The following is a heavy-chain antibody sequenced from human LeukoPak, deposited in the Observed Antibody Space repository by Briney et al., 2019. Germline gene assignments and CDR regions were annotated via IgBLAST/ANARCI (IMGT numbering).Heavy chain of an antibody. V-gene: IGHV4-39*07. CDR2: IYYSGST. Sequence: SETLSLTCTVSGGSISSSSYYWGWIRQPPGKGLEWIGSIYYSGSTYYNPSLKSRVTMSVDTSKNQFSLKLSSVTAADTAVYYCAREMGYDFWSANGCYYMDVWGKGTTVTVSS. J-gene: IGHJ6*03. CDR1: GGSISSSSYY. D-gene: IGHD3-3*01. CDR3: AREMGYDFWSANGCYYMDV.